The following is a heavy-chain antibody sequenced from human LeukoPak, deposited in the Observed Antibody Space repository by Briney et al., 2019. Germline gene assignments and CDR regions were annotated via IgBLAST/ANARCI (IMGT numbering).Heavy chain of an antibody. J-gene: IGHJ4*02. CDR3: ARVSRYYDSRLDY. D-gene: IGHD3-22*01. V-gene: IGHV4-59*01. CDR2: IYYSGST. Sequence: SETLSLTCTVSGDSISSYYWSWIRQPPGKGLEWIGYIYYSGSTNYNPSLKSRVTISVDTSKNQFSLKLSSVTSADTAVYYCARVSRYYDSRLDYWGQGTLVTVSS. CDR1: GDSISSYY.